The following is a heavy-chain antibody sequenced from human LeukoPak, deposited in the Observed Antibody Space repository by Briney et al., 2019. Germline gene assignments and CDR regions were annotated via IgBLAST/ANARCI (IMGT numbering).Heavy chain of an antibody. V-gene: IGHV4-61*01. CDR1: GGSISSSSYY. D-gene: IGHD6-13*01. CDR3: ASLYSSSWYGGDFDY. J-gene: IGHJ4*02. CDR2: IYYSGST. Sequence: SETLSLTCTVSGGSISSSSYYWSWSRQPPGKGLEWIGYIYYSGSTNYNPSLKSRVTISVDTSKNQFSLKLSSVTAADTAVYYCASLYSSSWYGGDFDYWGQGTLVTVSS.